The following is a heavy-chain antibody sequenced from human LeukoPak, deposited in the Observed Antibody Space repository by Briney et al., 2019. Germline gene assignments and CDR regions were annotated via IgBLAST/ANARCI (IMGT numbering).Heavy chain of an antibody. CDR2: INHSGST. Sequence: GSLRLSCSASGFTLSSYSMSWIRQPPGKGLEWIGEINHSGSTNYNPSLKSRVTISVDTSKNQFSLKLSSVTAADTAVYYCARHKADYYGSGSYYRRYNWFDPWGQGTLVTVSS. D-gene: IGHD3-10*01. CDR3: ARHKADYYGSGSYYRRYNWFDP. V-gene: IGHV4-34*01. J-gene: IGHJ5*02. CDR1: GFTLSSYS.